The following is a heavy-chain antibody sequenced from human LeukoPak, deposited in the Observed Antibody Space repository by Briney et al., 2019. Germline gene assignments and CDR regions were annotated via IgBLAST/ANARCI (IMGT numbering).Heavy chain of an antibody. J-gene: IGHJ3*02. CDR3: ARDDATAMANDAFDI. CDR1: GFTFSSYE. Sequence: GGSLRPSCAASGFTFSSYEMNWVRQAPGKGLEWVSYISSSGSTIYYADSVKGRFTISRDNAKNSLYLQMNSLRAEDTAVYYCARDDATAMANDAFDIWGQGTMVTVSS. V-gene: IGHV3-48*03. CDR2: ISSSGSTI. D-gene: IGHD5-18*01.